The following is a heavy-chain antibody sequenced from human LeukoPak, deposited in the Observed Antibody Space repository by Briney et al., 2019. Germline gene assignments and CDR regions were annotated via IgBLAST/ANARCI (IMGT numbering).Heavy chain of an antibody. V-gene: IGHV3-21*01. D-gene: IGHD3-22*01. CDR2: ISSSSSYI. Sequence: GGSLRLSCAASGFTFSSYSMNWVRQAPGKGLEWVSSISSSSSYIYYADSVKGRFTISRDNAKSSLYLQMNSLRAEDTAVYYCASSPDYYDSSGPTINAFDIWGQGTMVTVSS. J-gene: IGHJ3*02. CDR3: ASSPDYYDSSGPTINAFDI. CDR1: GFTFSSYS.